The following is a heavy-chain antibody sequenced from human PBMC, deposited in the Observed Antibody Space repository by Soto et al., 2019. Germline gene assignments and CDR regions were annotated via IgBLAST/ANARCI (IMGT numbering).Heavy chain of an antibody. CDR3: ARDLSPLDITMIVVNSYFDY. V-gene: IGHV1-18*01. Sequence: XPVKVSSTASGYPFSSYGIIWVRQAPGQGLEWMGWISAYNGNTNYAQKLQGRVTMTTDTSTSTAYMELRSLRSDDTAVYYCARDLSPLDITMIVVNSYFDYWAQGTLVTVSS. CDR2: ISAYNGNT. CDR1: GYPFSSYG. J-gene: IGHJ4*02. D-gene: IGHD3-22*01.